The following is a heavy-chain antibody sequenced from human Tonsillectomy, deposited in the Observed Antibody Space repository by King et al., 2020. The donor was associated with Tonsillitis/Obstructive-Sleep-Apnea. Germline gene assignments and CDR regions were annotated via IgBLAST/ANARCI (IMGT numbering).Heavy chain of an antibody. CDR3: GTNAGDYYYYMDV. Sequence: VQLQQWGAGLLKPSETLSLTCGVYGGSFSGYYWSWIRQPPGKGLEWIGEINHSGSTDYNSSLKSRVTISRDTSKNQFSLRLTPVTAADTAVYYCGTNAGDYYYYMDVWGKGTTVTVSS. CDR2: INHSGST. CDR1: GGSFSGYY. J-gene: IGHJ6*03. V-gene: IGHV4-34*01. D-gene: IGHD2-2*01.